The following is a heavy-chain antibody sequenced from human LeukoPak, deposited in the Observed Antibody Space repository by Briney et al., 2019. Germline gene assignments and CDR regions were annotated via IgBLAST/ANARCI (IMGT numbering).Heavy chain of an antibody. D-gene: IGHD6-6*01. CDR1: GFTFSSYS. J-gene: IGHJ6*03. CDR2: ISSSSSTI. CDR3: ALFPSSSRIAARSYYYYMDV. V-gene: IGHV3-48*04. Sequence: GGSLRLSCAASGFTFSSYSMNWVRQAPGKGLEWVSYISSSSSTIYYADSVKGRFTISRDNAKNSLYLQMNSLRAEDTAVYYCALFPSSSRIAARSYYYYMDVWGKGTTVTVSS.